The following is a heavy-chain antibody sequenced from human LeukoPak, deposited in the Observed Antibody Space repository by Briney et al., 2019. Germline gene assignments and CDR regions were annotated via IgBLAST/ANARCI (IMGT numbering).Heavy chain of an antibody. CDR1: GGSISSGGYY. CDR3: ARGSSELVPTPLFDY. J-gene: IGHJ4*02. D-gene: IGHD6-6*01. V-gene: IGHV4-31*03. CDR2: IYYSGST. Sequence: PSETLSLTCTVSGGSISSGGYYWSWIRQPPGKGLEWIGYIYYSGSTYYNPSLKSRVTISVDTSKNQFSLKLSSVTAADTAVYYCARGSSELVPTPLFDYRGQGTLVTVSS.